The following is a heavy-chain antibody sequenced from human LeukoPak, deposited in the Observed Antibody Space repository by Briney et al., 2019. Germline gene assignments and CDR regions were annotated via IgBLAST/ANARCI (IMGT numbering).Heavy chain of an antibody. D-gene: IGHD6-19*01. CDR3: ARVQQWLYYFDY. CDR1: GYTFTSYG. CDR2: ISAYNGNT. J-gene: IGHJ4*02. V-gene: IGHV1-18*01. Sequence: ASVKVSCKASGYTFTSYGISWVRQAPGQGLEWMGWISAYNGNTNYAQKLQGRVTMTRDTSTSTAYMELRSLISYDTAVYYCARVQQWLYYFDYWGQGTLVTVSS.